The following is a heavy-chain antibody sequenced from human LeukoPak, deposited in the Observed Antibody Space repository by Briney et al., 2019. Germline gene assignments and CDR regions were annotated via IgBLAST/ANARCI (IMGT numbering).Heavy chain of an antibody. CDR1: GFTFSSYW. Sequence: PGGSLRLSCAASGFTFSSYWMSWVRQAPGKGLEWVANIKQDGSEKYYVDSVKGRFTISRDNAKNSLYLQMNSLRAEDTAVYYCARGAYYDFWSGLFDYWGQGTLVTVSS. CDR3: ARGAYYDFWSGLFDY. CDR2: IKQDGSEK. J-gene: IGHJ4*02. V-gene: IGHV3-7*04. D-gene: IGHD3-3*01.